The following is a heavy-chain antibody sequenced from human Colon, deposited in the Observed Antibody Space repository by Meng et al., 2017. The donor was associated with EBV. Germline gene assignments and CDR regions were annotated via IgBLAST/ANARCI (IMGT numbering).Heavy chain of an antibody. CDR2: INPNSGGT. J-gene: IGHJ4*02. V-gene: IGHV1-2*02. D-gene: IGHD3-22*01. CDR1: GYTFTGYY. Sequence: CWAGVKKPGASGKVSCKASGYTFTGYYLHWVRQAPGQGLEWMGWINPNSGGTNYAQKCQGRVTMTRDTSISTAYMELSRLRSDDTAIYYCAKVRDISSDSSSYYDYWGQGTLVTVSS. CDR3: AKVRDISSDSSSYYDY.